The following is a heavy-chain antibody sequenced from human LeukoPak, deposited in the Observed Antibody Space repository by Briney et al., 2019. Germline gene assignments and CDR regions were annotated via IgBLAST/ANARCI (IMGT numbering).Heavy chain of an antibody. CDR3: ARWVTMVVTKSYDLFGI. J-gene: IGHJ3*02. Sequence: GGSLRLSCAASGFTFSDYYVSWIRQAPGKGLEWVSYISSSGSTIYYADSVKGRFTISRDSAKNSLYLQMNSLRAEDTSVYYCARWVTMVVTKSYDLFGICGQGKMVTVSS. V-gene: IGHV3-11*01. CDR1: GFTFSDYY. D-gene: IGHD4-23*01. CDR2: ISSSGSTI.